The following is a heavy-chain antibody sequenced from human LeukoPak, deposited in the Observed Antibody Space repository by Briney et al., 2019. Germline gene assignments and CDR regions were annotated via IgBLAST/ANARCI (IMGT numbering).Heavy chain of an antibody. J-gene: IGHJ4*02. CDR1: GGSFSGYY. Sequence: PSETLSLTCAVYGGSFSGYYWSWIRQPPGKGLEWIGEINHSGSTNYNPSLKSRVTISVDTSKNQSSLKLSSVTAADTAVYYCAGRIRTQSSDYWGQGTLVTVSS. CDR3: AGRIRTQSSDY. V-gene: IGHV4-34*01. D-gene: IGHD2/OR15-2a*01. CDR2: INHSGST.